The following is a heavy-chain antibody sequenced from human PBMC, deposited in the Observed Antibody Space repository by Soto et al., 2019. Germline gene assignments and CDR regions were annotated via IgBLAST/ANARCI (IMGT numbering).Heavy chain of an antibody. D-gene: IGHD2-15*01. CDR2: IYYSGST. V-gene: IGHV4-31*03. J-gene: IGHJ5*02. CDR3: ARDTYCSGGSCWRWFDP. Sequence: PSETLSLTCTVSGGSISSGGYYWSWIRQHPGKGLEWIGYIYYSGSTYYNPSLKSRVTISVDTSKNQFSLKLSSVTAADTAVYYCARDTYCSGGSCWRWFDPWGQGTLVTVSS. CDR1: GGSISSGGYY.